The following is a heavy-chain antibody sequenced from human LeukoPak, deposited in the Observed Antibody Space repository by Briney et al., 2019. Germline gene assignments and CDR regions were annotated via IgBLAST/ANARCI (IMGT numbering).Heavy chain of an antibody. CDR3: ARKKMAAAGKGAFDY. CDR2: MSSDASSE. J-gene: IGHJ4*02. V-gene: IGHV3-30*04. Sequence: GRSLRLSCAASGFTFNIYSMYWVRQAPGKGLEWVASMSSDASSEYYADSVKGRFTISRDNSKNMLYLQINSLRAEDTAAYHCARKKMAAAGKGAFDYWGQGTLVTVSS. D-gene: IGHD6-13*01. CDR1: GFTFNIYS.